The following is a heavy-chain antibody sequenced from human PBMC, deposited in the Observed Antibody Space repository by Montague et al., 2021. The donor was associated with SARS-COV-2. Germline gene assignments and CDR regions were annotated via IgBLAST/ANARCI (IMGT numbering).Heavy chain of an antibody. J-gene: IGHJ4*02. CDR1: GDSFSTYS. CDR2: INHTGST. D-gene: IGHD3-10*01. CDR3: ATRPTLWFGED. V-gene: IGHV4-34*01. Sequence: SETLSLTCSVYGDSFSTYSWIWVRQPPGEGLEWIGEINHTGSTSYNPSLKRRVTMSIDSSNNQVSLKLSSMTAADTAVYYCATRPTLWFGEDWGQGTLVTVSS.